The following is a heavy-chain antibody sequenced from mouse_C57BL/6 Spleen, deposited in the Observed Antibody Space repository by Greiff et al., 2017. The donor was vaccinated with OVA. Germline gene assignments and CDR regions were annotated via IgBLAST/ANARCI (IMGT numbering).Heavy chain of an antibody. CDR1: GYTFTSYW. CDR2: IHPTSGST. D-gene: IGHD2-12*01. Sequence: QVQLQQPGAELVKPGASVKLSCKASGYTFTSYWMHWVKRRPGQGLEWIGMIHPTSGSTNYNEKFKSKATLTVDKSSSTAYMQLSSLTSEDSAVFYGVSYSSDGRDGWLLDYWGQGTTLTVSS. J-gene: IGHJ2*01. V-gene: IGHV1-64*01. CDR3: VSYSSDGRDGWLLDY.